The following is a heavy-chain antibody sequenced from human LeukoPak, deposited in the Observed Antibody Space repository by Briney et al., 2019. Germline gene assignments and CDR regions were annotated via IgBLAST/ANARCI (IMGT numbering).Heavy chain of an antibody. V-gene: IGHV4-61*01. Sequence: SETLSLTCTVSGGSVSSGSYYWSWIRQPPGKGLEWIGYIYYSGSTNYNPSLKSRVTISVDTSKNQFSLKLSSVTAADTAVYYCARVSKSFSPGIAAAGVDYWGQGTLVTVSS. CDR3: ARVSKSFSPGIAAAGVDY. CDR1: GGSVSSGSYY. CDR2: IYYSGST. J-gene: IGHJ4*02. D-gene: IGHD6-13*01.